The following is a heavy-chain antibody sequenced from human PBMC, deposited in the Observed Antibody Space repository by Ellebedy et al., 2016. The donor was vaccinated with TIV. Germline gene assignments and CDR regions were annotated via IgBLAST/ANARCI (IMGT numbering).Heavy chain of an antibody. CDR2: FYHSAIP. J-gene: IGHJ4*02. V-gene: IGHV4-4*08. CDR3: ATYNMGRLDH. Sequence: MPSETLSLTCTVSGSSVSSYYWAWIRQPPGKALECIAYFYHSAIPFYSPSLKSRVSISIDTPKNHFSLMLRSVTAADTAVYYCATYNMGRLDHWGQGARVTVSS. D-gene: IGHD1-1*01. CDR1: GSSVSSYY.